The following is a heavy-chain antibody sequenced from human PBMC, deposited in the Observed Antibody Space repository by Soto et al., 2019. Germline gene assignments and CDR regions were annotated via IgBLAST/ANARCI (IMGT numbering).Heavy chain of an antibody. CDR2: IIPMFGTP. CDR1: GGTFSSYA. V-gene: IGHV1-69*13. D-gene: IGHD5-12*01. Sequence: SSVKVSCNASGGTFSSYAISWVRQAPGQGLEWMGGIIPMFGTPHYAEKFQDRVTITADESTGTAYLELSSLTYEDTAVYYCATSEGRDGYSFDYWRPGTLVTVSS. CDR3: ATSEGRDGYSFDY. J-gene: IGHJ4*02.